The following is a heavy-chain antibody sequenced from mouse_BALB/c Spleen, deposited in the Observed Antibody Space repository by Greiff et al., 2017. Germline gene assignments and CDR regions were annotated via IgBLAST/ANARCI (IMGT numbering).Heavy chain of an antibody. CDR1: GYTFTSYW. CDR2: INPSTGYT. V-gene: IGHV1-7*01. CDR3: ARWLLRCAMDY. J-gene: IGHJ4*01. D-gene: IGHD2-3*01. Sequence: QVQLQQSGAELAKPGASVKMSCKASGYTFTSYWMHWVKQRPGQGLEWIGYINPSTGYTEYNQKFKDKATLTADKSSSTAYMQLSSLTSEDSAVYYCARWLLRCAMDYWGQGTSVTVSS.